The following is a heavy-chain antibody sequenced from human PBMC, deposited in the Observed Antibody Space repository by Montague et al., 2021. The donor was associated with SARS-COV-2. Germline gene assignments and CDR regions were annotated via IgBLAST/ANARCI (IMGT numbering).Heavy chain of an antibody. Sequence: PALVKPTQTLTLTCTFSGFSLSTRTVGVGWIRQPPGKALEWLALIYWDDDKRYSPSLKSRLTITKVTSKNQVVLTMTNMDPEDTATYYCAHRLPAVAAFDYWGQGTLVTVSS. V-gene: IGHV2-5*02. CDR3: AHRLPAVAAFDY. CDR2: IYWDDDK. CDR1: GFSLSTRTVG. D-gene: IGHD6-6*01. J-gene: IGHJ4*02.